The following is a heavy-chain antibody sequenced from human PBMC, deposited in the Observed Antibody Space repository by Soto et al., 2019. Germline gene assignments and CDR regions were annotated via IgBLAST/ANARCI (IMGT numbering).Heavy chain of an antibody. V-gene: IGHV3-33*01. CDR2: IWYDGSNK. CDR3: ARDDRGELDYYYYGMDV. J-gene: IGHJ6*02. D-gene: IGHD3-10*01. CDR1: EFTFSSYG. Sequence: GGSLRLSCAASEFTFSSYGMHWVRQAPGKGLEWVAVIWYDGSNKYYADSVKGRFTISRDNSKNTLYLQMNSLRAEDTAVYYCARDDRGELDYYYYGMDVWGQGTTVTVSS.